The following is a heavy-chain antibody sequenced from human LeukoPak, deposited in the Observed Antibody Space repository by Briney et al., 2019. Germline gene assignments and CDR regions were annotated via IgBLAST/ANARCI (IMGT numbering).Heavy chain of an antibody. J-gene: IGHJ4*02. CDR2: IIPIFGTA. CDR3: ARLYCGGDCYSGGGCFDY. CDR1: GGTFSSYA. V-gene: IGHV1-69*13. Sequence: SVKVSCRASGGTFSSYAISWVRQAPGQGLEWMGGIIPIFGTANYAQKFQGRVTITADESTSTAYMELSSLRSEDTAVYYCARLYCGGDCYSGGGCFDYWGQGTLVTVSS. D-gene: IGHD2-21*01.